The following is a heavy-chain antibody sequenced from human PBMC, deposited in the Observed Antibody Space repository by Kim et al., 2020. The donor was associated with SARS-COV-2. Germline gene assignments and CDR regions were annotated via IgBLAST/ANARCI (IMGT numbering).Heavy chain of an antibody. CDR3: ARYMGELSRNWFDP. D-gene: IGHD3-16*02. Sequence: KPSHKSQVTIPVDTSKNQFSLRLSSVTAADAAMYYCARYMGELSRNWFDPWGQGPLVTVSS. V-gene: IGHV4-59*01. J-gene: IGHJ5*02.